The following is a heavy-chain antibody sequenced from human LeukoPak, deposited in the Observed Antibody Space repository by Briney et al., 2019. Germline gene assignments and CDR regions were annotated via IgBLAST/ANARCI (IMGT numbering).Heavy chain of an antibody. J-gene: IGHJ4*02. D-gene: IGHD6-13*01. Sequence: ETLSLTCTVSGGSISSSSYYWGWIRQPPGKGLEWIGSIYYSGSTYYNPSLKSRVTISVDTSKNQFSLKLSSVTAADTAVYYCARLGYSSTETKDYWGQGTLVTVSS. CDR2: IYYSGST. CDR1: GGSISSSSYY. CDR3: ARLGYSSTETKDY. V-gene: IGHV4-39*01.